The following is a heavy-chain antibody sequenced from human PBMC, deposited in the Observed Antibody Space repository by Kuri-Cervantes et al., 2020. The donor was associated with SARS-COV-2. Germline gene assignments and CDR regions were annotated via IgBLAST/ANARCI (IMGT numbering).Heavy chain of an antibody. D-gene: IGHD3-3*01. CDR3: ARDKRSLDFWSGYYSTRTRYWYFDL. CDR2: IYSGGST. CDR1: GVTVSSNY. V-gene: IGHV3-53*01. J-gene: IGHJ2*01. Sequence: GGSLRLSCAASGVTVSSNYMSWVRQAPGKGLEWVSVIYSGGSTYYADSVKGRFTISRDNSKNTLYLQMNSLRAEDTAVYYCARDKRSLDFWSGYYSTRTRYWYFDLWGRGTLVTVSS.